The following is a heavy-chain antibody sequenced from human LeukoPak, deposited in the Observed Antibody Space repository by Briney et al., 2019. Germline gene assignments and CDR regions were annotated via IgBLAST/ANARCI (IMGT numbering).Heavy chain of an antibody. Sequence: GWSLPLSFLGSGCXVRSNYISWVRQARAKGLGCLLVIYIGGSTYYAGSVKGTLNISRDKSNNRLYLQMNSMTAEDTAVYYCARWGRDLDAFDIWGQGTMVTVSS. D-gene: IGHD3-16*01. CDR3: ARWGRDLDAFDI. CDR1: GCXVRSNY. J-gene: IGHJ3*02. V-gene: IGHV3-66*01. CDR2: IYIGGST.